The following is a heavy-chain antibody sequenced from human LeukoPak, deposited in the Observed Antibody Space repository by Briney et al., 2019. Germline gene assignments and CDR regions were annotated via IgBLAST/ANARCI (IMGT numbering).Heavy chain of an antibody. V-gene: IGHV3-53*01. J-gene: IGHJ4*02. CDR1: GFTVSSNY. CDR2: IYSGGST. Sequence: GGSLRLSCAASGFTVSSNYMSWVRQAPGKGLEWVSVIYSGGSTYYADSVKGRFTISRDNSKNTLYLQMNSLRAEDTAVYYCARENSGWAEDGYFDYWGQGTLVTVSS. D-gene: IGHD6-19*01. CDR3: ARENSGWAEDGYFDY.